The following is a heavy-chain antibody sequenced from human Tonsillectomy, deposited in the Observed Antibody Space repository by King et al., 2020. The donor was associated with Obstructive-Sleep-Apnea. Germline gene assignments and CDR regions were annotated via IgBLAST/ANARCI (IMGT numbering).Heavy chain of an antibody. J-gene: IGHJ4*02. D-gene: IGHD6-13*01. CDR1: NFTFRSYG. Sequence: VQLVESGGGVVQPGGSLRLSCAASNFTFRSYGMHWVRQAPGKGLEWVAFVRYDGSNEYYADSVKGRFTISRDNSKNTLYLQMNSLRVEDTAVYYCAKSSGVAAAGTYPFDYWGQGTLVTVSS. V-gene: IGHV3-30*02. CDR2: VRYDGSNE. CDR3: AKSSGVAAAGTYPFDY.